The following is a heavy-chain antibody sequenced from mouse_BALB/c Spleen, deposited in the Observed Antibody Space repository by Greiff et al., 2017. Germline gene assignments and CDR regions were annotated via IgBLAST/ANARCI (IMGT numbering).Heavy chain of an antibody. CDR2: ISDGGSYT. CDR3: ARGGGLRRYYAMDY. J-gene: IGHJ4*01. D-gene: IGHD2-4*01. Sequence: EVKLQESGGGLVKPGGSLKLSCAASGFTFSDYYMYWVRQTPEKRLEWVATISDGGSYTYYPDSVKGRFTISRDNAKNNLYLQMSSLKSEDTAMYYCARGGGLRRYYAMDYWGQGTSVTVSS. CDR1: GFTFSDYY. V-gene: IGHV5-4*02.